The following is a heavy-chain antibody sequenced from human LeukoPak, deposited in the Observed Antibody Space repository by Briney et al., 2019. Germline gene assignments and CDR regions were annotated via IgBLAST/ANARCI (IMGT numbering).Heavy chain of an antibody. CDR1: GGSINSYY. Sequence: PSETLSLTCTVSGGSINSYYWSWIRQPPGKGLEWIGYIYYSGSTNYNPSLKSRVTISVDTSNNQFSLRLSSVTAADTAVYYCVRERTMVGGADIWGQGTKVTVSS. V-gene: IGHV4-59*12. J-gene: IGHJ3*02. D-gene: IGHD2-21*01. CDR2: IYYSGST. CDR3: VRERTMVGGADI.